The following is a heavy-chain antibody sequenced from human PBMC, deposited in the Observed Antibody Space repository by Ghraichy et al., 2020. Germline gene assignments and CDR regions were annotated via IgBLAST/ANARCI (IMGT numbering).Heavy chain of an antibody. J-gene: IGHJ2*01. CDR2: TRDKADSYTT. CDR3: TRAPQDDVGPTGRYFDL. V-gene: IGHV3-72*01. Sequence: GGSLRLSCAASGFTFSDHYMDWVRQAPGKGLEWVGRTRDKADSYTTEYAASVKGRFTISRDDSKNALYLQMNSLKTEDTALYYCTRAPQDDVGPTGRYFDLWGRGTLVAVSS. CDR1: GFTFSDHY. D-gene: IGHD1-26*01.